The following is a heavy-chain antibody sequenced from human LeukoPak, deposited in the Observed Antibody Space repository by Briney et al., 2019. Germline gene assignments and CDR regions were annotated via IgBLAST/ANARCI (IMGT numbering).Heavy chain of an antibody. CDR3: AREEPTRFIAAAGPTWFDP. J-gene: IGHJ5*02. CDR2: LRPVFGPV. V-gene: IGHV1-69*05. CDR1: GVTFSSYA. Sequence: ASVKVSCKASGVTFSSYAISWVRQAPGQGLEWIGGLRPVFGPVNSAQKFQGRVTLTKDDSTTTAYMELSSLRSEDTAVYYCAREEPTRFIAAAGPTWFDPWGQGTLVTVSS. D-gene: IGHD6-13*01.